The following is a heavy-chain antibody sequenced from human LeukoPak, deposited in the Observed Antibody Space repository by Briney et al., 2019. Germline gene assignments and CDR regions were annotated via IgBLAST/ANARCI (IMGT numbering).Heavy chain of an antibody. J-gene: IGHJ6*03. CDR3: AKGSAAGYYYYYMDV. Sequence: ASVKVSCKASGYTFTSYAMNWVRQAPGQGLEWMGWINTNTGNPTYAQGFTGRFVFSLDTSVSTAYLQISSLKAEDTAVYYCAKGSAAGYYYYYMDVWGKGTTVTVSS. CDR1: GYTFTSYA. CDR2: INTNTGNP. V-gene: IGHV7-4-1*02. D-gene: IGHD6-13*01.